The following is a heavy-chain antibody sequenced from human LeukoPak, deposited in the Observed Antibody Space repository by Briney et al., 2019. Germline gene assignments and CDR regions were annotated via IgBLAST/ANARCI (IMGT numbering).Heavy chain of an antibody. CDR2: ISSSGSAE. D-gene: IGHD3-3*01. Sequence: GGSLRLSCAASGFTFSDYYMSWMRQAPGKGLEWVSFISSSGSAEYYADSVKGRFTISRDNAKNLLYLQMSSLTAEDTAVYYCARDARYYDFWSGRDWGQGTLVTVSS. CDR1: GFTFSDYY. V-gene: IGHV3-11*04. J-gene: IGHJ4*02. CDR3: ARDARYYDFWSGRD.